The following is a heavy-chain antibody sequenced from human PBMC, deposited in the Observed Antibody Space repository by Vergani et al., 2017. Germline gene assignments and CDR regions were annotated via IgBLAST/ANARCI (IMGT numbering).Heavy chain of an antibody. V-gene: IGHV3-23*04. CDR3: AKIPRFYYDFGSGYSYDAFDI. CDR2: ISGSGGST. D-gene: IGHD3-3*01. Sequence: EVQLVESGGGLVQPGGSLRLSCAASGFTFSSFAMSWVRQAPGKGLEWVSAISGSGGSTYYADSVKGRFTISRDSSKNTMYLQMNSLRAEDTAVYYCAKIPRFYYDFGSGYSYDAFDIWGQGTMVTVSS. J-gene: IGHJ3*02. CDR1: GFTFSSFA.